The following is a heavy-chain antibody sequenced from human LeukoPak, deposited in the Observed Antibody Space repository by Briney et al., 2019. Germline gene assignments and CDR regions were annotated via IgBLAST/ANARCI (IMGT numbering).Heavy chain of an antibody. Sequence: SETLSLTCTVSGGSISSSSYYSGWIRQPPGKGLEWIGSIYYSGSTYYNPSLKSRVTISVDTSKNQFSLKLSSVTAADTAVYYCARGYYYDSSGYAFDYWGQGTLVTVSS. CDR1: GGSISSSSYY. D-gene: IGHD3-22*01. CDR3: ARGYYYDSSGYAFDY. CDR2: IYYSGST. J-gene: IGHJ4*02. V-gene: IGHV4-39*01.